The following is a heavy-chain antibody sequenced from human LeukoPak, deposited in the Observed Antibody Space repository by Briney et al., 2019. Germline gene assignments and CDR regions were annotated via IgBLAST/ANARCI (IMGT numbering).Heavy chain of an antibody. CDR2: ISSSSSYI. J-gene: IGHJ4*02. V-gene: IGHV3-21*01. D-gene: IGHD6-13*01. CDR1: GFTFSSYS. CDR3: ASSPPPARYSSGWYWY. Sequence: PGGSLRLSCAASGFTFSSYSMNWVRQAPGKGLEWVSSISSSSSYIYYADSVKGRFTISRDNAKNSLYLQMNSLRAEDTAVYYCASSPPPARYSSGWYWYWGQGTLVTVSS.